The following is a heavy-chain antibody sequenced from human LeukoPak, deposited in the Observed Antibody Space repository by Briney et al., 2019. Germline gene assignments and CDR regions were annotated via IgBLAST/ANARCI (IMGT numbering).Heavy chain of an antibody. J-gene: IGHJ4*02. CDR1: VGSISSGGYS. V-gene: IGHV4-30-2*01. CDR3: ARGPLPCSGSYYFDY. Sequence: SETLSLTCGVSVGSISSGGYSWGWIRQPPGKGLEWFGYIYHSGSTYYNPSLKSRVTISVDRSKNQFSLKLSSVTAADTAVYYCARGPLPCSGSYYFDYWGQGTLVTVSS. D-gene: IGHD1-26*01. CDR2: IYHSGST.